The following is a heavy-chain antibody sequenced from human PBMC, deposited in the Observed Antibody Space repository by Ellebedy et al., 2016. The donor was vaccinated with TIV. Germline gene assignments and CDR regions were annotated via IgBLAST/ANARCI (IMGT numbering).Heavy chain of an antibody. J-gene: IGHJ6*02. Sequence: SQTLSLTXAISGDSVSSNSAAWHWIRQSPSRGLEWLGRTYYRSKWYNDYAVSVKSRITINPDTSKNQFSLQLNSVTPEDTAVYYCARRHALPMYSSSWVRRNYYYYGMDVWGQGTTVTVSS. CDR2: TYYRSKWYN. V-gene: IGHV6-1*01. D-gene: IGHD6-13*01. CDR1: GDSVSSNSAA. CDR3: ARRHALPMYSSSWVRRNYYYYGMDV.